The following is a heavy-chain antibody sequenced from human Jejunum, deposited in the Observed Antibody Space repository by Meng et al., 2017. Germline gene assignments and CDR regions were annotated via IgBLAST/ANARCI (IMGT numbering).Heavy chain of an antibody. D-gene: IGHD2-2*01. CDR1: GFTFSTYA. J-gene: IGHJ4*02. V-gene: IGHV3-23*01. CDR3: AKDRSSASSYALDY. CDR2: IHGSSDTT. Sequence: GGSLRLSCAASGFTFSTYAMSWVRQAPGKGLEWVSSIHGSSDTTYYADSVKGRFTISRDNSKNTLSLQMNGLGADDTAVYYCAKDRSSASSYALDYWGQGILVTVSS.